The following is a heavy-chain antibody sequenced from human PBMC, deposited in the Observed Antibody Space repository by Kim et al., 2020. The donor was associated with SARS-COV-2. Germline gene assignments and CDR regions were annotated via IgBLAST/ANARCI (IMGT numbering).Heavy chain of an antibody. J-gene: IGHJ6*01. CDR1: GCTFSSYA. V-gene: IGHV1-69*13. CDR3: ARGVEVATMGHYYYYGVDV. D-gene: IGHD5-12*01. Sequence: SVKVSCKASGCTFSSYAISWVRQAPGQGLEWMGGIIPIFGTANYAQKFQGRVTITADESTSTAYMELSSLRSEDTAVYYCARGVEVATMGHYYYYGVDVWGQGTAVPLST. CDR2: IIPIFGTA.